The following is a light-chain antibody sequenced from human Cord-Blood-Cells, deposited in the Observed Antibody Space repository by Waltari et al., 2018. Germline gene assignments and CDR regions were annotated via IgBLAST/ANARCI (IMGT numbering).Light chain of an antibody. CDR1: SRAGGSYNR. Sequence: QSALTQPPSVSGSPGQSVTIPCPGTSRAGGSYNRVSWYQQPPGTAPKLMIYEVSNRPSGVPDRFSGSKSGNTASLTISGLQAEDEADYYCSSYTSSSTVVFGGGTKLTVL. J-gene: IGLJ2*01. V-gene: IGLV2-18*02. CDR2: EVS. CDR3: SSYTSSSTVV.